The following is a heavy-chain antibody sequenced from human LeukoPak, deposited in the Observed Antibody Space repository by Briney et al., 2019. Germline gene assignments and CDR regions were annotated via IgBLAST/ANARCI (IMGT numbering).Heavy chain of an antibody. D-gene: IGHD1-7*01. J-gene: IGHJ4*02. V-gene: IGHV3-21*01. CDR3: ARDRRNYPGD. Sequence: GGSLRLSCAASGFTFSSYSMNWVRQAPRKGLEWVSSISSSSSYIYYADSVKGRFTISRDNAKNSLYLQMNSLRAEDTAVYYYARDRRNYPGDWGQGTLVTVSS. CDR1: GFTFSSYS. CDR2: ISSSSSYI.